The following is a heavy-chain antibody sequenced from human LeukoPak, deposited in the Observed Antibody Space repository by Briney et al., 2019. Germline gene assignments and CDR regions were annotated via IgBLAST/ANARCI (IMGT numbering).Heavy chain of an antibody. CDR2: MYRGGST. J-gene: IGHJ5*02. CDR1: GFTFSSYA. V-gene: IGHV3-23*03. CDR3: AREVVEMAIDQ. Sequence: GGSLRLSCAASGFTFSSYAMSWVRQAPGKGLEWVSVMYRGGSTYYADSVKGRFTISRDNSKNTMYLQMNSLRAEDTAVYYCAREVVEMAIDQWGQGTQVTVS. D-gene: IGHD5-24*01.